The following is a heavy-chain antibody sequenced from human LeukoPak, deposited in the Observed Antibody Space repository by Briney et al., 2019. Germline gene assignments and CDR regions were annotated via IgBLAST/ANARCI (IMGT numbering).Heavy chain of an antibody. CDR1: GGSISSYY. CDR2: IYYSGST. D-gene: IGHD6-13*01. J-gene: IGHJ6*03. CDR3: ARRESSIAAAGTGSYYYYYMDV. V-gene: IGHV4-59*08. Sequence: PSETLSLTCTVSGGSISSYYWSWIRQPPGKGLEWIGYIYYSGSTNYNPSLKSRVTISVDTSKNQFSLKLSSVTAADTAVYYCARRESSIAAAGTGSYYYYYMDVWGKGTTVIFSS.